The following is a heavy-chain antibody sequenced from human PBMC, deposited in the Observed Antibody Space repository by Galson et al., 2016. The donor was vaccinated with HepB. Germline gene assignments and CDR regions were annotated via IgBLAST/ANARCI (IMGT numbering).Heavy chain of an antibody. CDR3: ARGSTTLLYY. CDR1: GFTFTKFY. D-gene: IGHD1-26*01. Sequence: LRLSCATSGFTFTKFYFSWVRQAPGKGLEWIGYLYYSGRPSYNPSLKSRVTVSIDASTNQFSLRLSSVTAADTAVYYCARGSTTLLYYWGQGTLVTVSS. J-gene: IGHJ4*02. CDR2: LYYSGRP. V-gene: IGHV4-59*01.